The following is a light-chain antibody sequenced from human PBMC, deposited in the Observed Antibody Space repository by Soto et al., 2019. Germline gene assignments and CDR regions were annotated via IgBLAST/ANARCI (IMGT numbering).Light chain of an antibody. V-gene: IGLV2-23*01. CDR1: SSDVGSYNL. CDR2: EGS. CDR3: CSYAGSSTWV. Sequence: QSVLTQPASVSGSPGQSITISCTGTSSDVGSYNLVSWYQQHPGKAPKLMIYEGSKRPSGVSNRFSGSKSGNTASLTISGLQAVDEADCYFCSYAGSSTWVFGGGTQLTVL. J-gene: IGLJ3*02.